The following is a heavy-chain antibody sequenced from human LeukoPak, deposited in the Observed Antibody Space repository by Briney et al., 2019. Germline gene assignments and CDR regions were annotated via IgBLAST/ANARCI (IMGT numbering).Heavy chain of an antibody. Sequence: PGGSLRLSCAASGFTFSSYSMNWVRQAPGKGLEWVSSISSSSSYIYYADSVKGRFTISRDNAKNSLYLQINSLRAEDTAVYYCAIGSGWELDYWGQGTLVTVSS. CDR3: AIGSGWELDY. CDR2: ISSSSSYI. D-gene: IGHD6-19*01. V-gene: IGHV3-21*01. CDR1: GFTFSSYS. J-gene: IGHJ4*02.